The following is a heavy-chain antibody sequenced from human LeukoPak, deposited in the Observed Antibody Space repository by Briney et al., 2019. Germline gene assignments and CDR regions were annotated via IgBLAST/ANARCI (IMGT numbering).Heavy chain of an antibody. D-gene: IGHD2-2*01. CDR3: ARVGCTSTSCLAN. Sequence: GGSLRLSCAVSGLTFSSYWMTWVRQAPGKGLELVANIKQDGSEKYYVDSVKGRFTISRDNAKNSLYLQMSSVRAEDTAVYYCARVGCTSTSCLANWGQGALVTVSS. CDR2: IKQDGSEK. J-gene: IGHJ4*02. V-gene: IGHV3-7*01. CDR1: GLTFSSYW.